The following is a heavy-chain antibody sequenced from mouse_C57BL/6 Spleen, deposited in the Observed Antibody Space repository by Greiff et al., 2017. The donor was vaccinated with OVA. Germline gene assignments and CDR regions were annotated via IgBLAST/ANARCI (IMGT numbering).Heavy chain of an antibody. D-gene: IGHD2-5*01. CDR2: IRNKANGYTT. CDR1: GFTFTDYY. V-gene: IGHV7-3*01. Sequence: EVQVVESGGGLVQPGGSLSLSCAASGFTFTDYYMSWVRQPPGKALEWLGFIRNKANGYTTEYSASVKGRFTISRDNSQSILYLQMNALRAEDSATYYCARSAYYSNYYFDYWGQGTTLTVSS. J-gene: IGHJ2*01. CDR3: ARSAYYSNYYFDY.